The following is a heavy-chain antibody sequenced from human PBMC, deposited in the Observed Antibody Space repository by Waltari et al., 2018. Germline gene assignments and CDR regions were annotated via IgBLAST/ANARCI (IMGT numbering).Heavy chain of an antibody. CDR1: GGAFSNYP. V-gene: IGHV1-69*11. J-gene: IGHJ5*02. Sequence: QVQLVQSGPEVKRPGSSVKVYWKASGGAFSNYPIAWIRQAPGQGLEWMGGIIPILKNTDYAQNFQDRVTITADESTSTVYMELSSLTPQDTALYYCARELAAAGPGWFDPWGQGTLVTVSS. CDR3: ARELAAAGPGWFDP. D-gene: IGHD6-13*01. CDR2: IIPILKNT.